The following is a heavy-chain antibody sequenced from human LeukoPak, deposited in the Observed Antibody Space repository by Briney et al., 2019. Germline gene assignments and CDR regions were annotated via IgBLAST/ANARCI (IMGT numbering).Heavy chain of an antibody. D-gene: IGHD6-13*01. J-gene: IGHJ6*03. CDR3: ARGIAATNYMDV. CDR1: GSTFSSYT. Sequence: GGSLRLSCAASGSTFSSYTMHWVRQAPGKGLEWVAVISYDGSNKYYADSVKGRFTISRDNSKSTLFLQMNSPSAEDTAVYYCARGIAATNYMDVWGKGTTVTVSS. V-gene: IGHV3-30-3*01. CDR2: ISYDGSNK.